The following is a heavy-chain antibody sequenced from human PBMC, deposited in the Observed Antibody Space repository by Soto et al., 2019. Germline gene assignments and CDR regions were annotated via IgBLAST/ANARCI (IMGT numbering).Heavy chain of an antibody. CDR1: GYTLTELS. V-gene: IGHV1-18*01. J-gene: IGHJ6*02. Sequence: ASLKVSCRVSGYTLTELSMHWVGQAPGQGLEWMGWISAYNGNTNYAQKLQGRVTMTTDTSTSTAYMELRSLRSDDTAVYYCARDRDYDFWSGYYMAYYGLDVWGQGTTVTVSS. D-gene: IGHD3-3*01. CDR2: ISAYNGNT. CDR3: ARDRDYDFWSGYYMAYYGLDV.